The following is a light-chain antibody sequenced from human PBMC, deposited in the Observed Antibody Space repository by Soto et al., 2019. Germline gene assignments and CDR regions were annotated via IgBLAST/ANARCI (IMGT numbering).Light chain of an antibody. V-gene: IGKV3-20*01. CDR3: QQYGSSGT. CDR1: QSVSSSY. J-gene: IGKJ1*01. CDR2: GAS. Sequence: EIVRTQSPATLSLSPGERASLSWRASQSVSSSYLAWYQQKPGKAPRLLIYGASSRATGIPDRFSGSGSGTDFTLTISTLEPEDFAVYYCQQYGSSGTFGQGTKV.